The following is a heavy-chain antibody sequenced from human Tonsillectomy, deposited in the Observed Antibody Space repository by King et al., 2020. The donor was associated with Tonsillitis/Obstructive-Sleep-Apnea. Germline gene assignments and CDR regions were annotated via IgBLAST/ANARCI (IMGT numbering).Heavy chain of an antibody. Sequence: VQLQQWGSGLLKPSETLSLTCAVHGGTFSGYSWSWLRKPPGKRPEWIGEITHRGKSYSNPSLKSRVTLSVDTSKKQFSLSLTSVSAAATGVYYWARWFGDLRLGAPFDFWSQGTLVTVSS. CDR3: ARWFGDLRLGAPFDF. CDR1: GGTFSGYS. J-gene: IGHJ4*02. CDR2: ITHRGKS. D-gene: IGHD3-10*01. V-gene: IGHV4-34*01.